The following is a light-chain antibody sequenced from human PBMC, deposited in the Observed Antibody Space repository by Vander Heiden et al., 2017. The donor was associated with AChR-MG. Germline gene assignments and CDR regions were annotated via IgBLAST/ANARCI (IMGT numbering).Light chain of an antibody. CDR1: QSISSY. V-gene: IGKV1-39*01. J-gene: IGKJ1*01. CDR3: QQSDSTAQT. CDR2: AAS. Sequence: DIQMTQSPSSLSASVGDRVTITCRASQSISSYLNWYQQKPGKAPKLLIYAASRLQSGVPSRFSGSGSGTDFTLTISRLQPEDFATYYCQQSDSTAQTFGQGTKVEIK.